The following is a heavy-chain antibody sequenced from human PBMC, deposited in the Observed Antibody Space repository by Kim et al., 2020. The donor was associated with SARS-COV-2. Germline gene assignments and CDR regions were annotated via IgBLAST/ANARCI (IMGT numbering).Heavy chain of an antibody. Sequence: ADSVKGRFTISRDNAKNSLYLQMNSLRAEDTAVYYCARIYYYGSGSYGDYWGQGTLVTVSS. D-gene: IGHD3-10*01. J-gene: IGHJ4*02. V-gene: IGHV3-21*01. CDR3: ARIYYYGSGSYGDY.